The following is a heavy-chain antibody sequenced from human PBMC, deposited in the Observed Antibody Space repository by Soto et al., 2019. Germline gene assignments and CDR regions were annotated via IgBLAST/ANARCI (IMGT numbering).Heavy chain of an antibody. V-gene: IGHV3-23*01. CDR2: ISGSGDST. Sequence: EVQLLESGGSLVQPGGSLRLSCAASGFTFSNYAMSWVRQAPGKGLEWVSVISGSGDSTYYADSVKGRFTISRDNSKNTLSLQLNSLRADDTAGYFCVKKGGDFWSATASWGQGTLVTVSS. J-gene: IGHJ5*02. D-gene: IGHD3-3*01. CDR3: VKKGGDFWSATAS. CDR1: GFTFSNYA.